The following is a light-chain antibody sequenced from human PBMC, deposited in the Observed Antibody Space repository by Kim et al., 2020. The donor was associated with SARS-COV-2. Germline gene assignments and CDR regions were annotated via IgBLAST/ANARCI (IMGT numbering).Light chain of an antibody. J-gene: IGKJ2*01. Sequence: SASVGDRVTITCRASQSISTWLAWYQQKPGKAPHLLIHDASSLESGVPSRFSGSGSGTEFTLTISSLQPDDIAIYYCQQYNSHSRVFGQGTKLEI. CDR3: QQYNSHSRV. V-gene: IGKV1-5*01. CDR2: DAS. CDR1: QSISTW.